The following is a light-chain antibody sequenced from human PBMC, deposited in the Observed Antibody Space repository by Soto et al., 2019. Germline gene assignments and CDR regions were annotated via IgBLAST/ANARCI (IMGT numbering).Light chain of an antibody. CDR1: SSDVGGYNY. CDR3: SSYTSSSTLDVV. V-gene: IGLV2-14*01. CDR2: EVS. J-gene: IGLJ2*01. Sequence: QSALTQPASVSGSPGQSITISCTGTSSDVGGYNYVSWYQQHPGKAPKLMIYEVSNRPSGVSSRFSGSKSGNTASLTISGLHAEDEADYYCSSYTSSSTLDVVFGGGTQRPVL.